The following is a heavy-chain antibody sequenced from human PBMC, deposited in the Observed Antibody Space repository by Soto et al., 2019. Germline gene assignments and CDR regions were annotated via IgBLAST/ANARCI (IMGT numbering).Heavy chain of an antibody. CDR3: AKAIVVVPAAISAPPDY. CDR1: GFTFSSYA. V-gene: IGHV3-23*01. D-gene: IGHD2-2*02. J-gene: IGHJ4*02. CDR2: ISGSGGST. Sequence: GGSLRLSCAASGFTFSSYAMGWVRQAPGKGLEWVSAISGSGGSTYYADSVKGRFTISRDNSKNTLYLQMNSLRAEDTAVYYCAKAIVVVPAAISAPPDYWGQGTLVTVSS.